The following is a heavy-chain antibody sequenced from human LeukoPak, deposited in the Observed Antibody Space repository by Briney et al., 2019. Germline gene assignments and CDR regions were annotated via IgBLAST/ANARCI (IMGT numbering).Heavy chain of an antibody. Sequence: GASVKVSCKASGYTFTSYGISWVRQAPGQGLEWMGWISAYNGNTNYAQKLQGRVTMTTDTSTSTAYMELRSLRSDDTAVYYSARVPTGTELYYYYMDVWGKGTTVTVSS. D-gene: IGHD1-1*01. CDR2: ISAYNGNT. V-gene: IGHV1-18*01. CDR3: ARVPTGTELYYYYMDV. CDR1: GYTFTSYG. J-gene: IGHJ6*03.